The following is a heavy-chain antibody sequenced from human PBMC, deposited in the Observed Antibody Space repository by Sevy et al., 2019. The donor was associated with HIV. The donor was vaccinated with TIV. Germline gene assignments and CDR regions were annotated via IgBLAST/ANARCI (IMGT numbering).Heavy chain of an antibody. Sequence: GGSLRLSCAASGFTFSRYGMHWVRQAPGKGLEWVAFIRYDGTNTYYADSVRGRITISRDNSKNTLYLQMARLRSEDTAVYYCAVGLLEPFDYWGQGTPVTVSS. J-gene: IGHJ4*02. D-gene: IGHD1-26*01. CDR2: IRYDGTNT. CDR1: GFTFSRYG. V-gene: IGHV3-30*02. CDR3: AVGLLEPFDY.